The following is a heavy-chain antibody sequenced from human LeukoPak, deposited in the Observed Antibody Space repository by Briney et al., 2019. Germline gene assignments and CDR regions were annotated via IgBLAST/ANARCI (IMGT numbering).Heavy chain of an antibody. D-gene: IGHD6-19*01. J-gene: IGHJ5*02. CDR3: ASGGWYFDP. V-gene: IGHV3-9*01. CDR2: ISWNSGSI. CDR1: GFTFDDYA. Sequence: GRSLRLSCAASGFTFDDYAMHWVRQAPGKGLEWVSGISWNSGSIGYADSVKGRFTISRDNAKNSLYLQMNSLRAEDTAVYYCASGGWYFDPWGQGTLVTVSS.